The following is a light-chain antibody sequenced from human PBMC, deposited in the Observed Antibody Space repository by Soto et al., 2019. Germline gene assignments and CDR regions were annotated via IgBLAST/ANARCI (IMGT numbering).Light chain of an antibody. CDR2: GAS. CDR1: QGISNS. CDR3: LQYNSYPLT. V-gene: IGKV1-17*03. Sequence: DIQMTQSPSAMSASLGDRVTVTCRASQGISNSLAWFQQKPGKVPQRLIYGASTLQSGAPSRFSGSASGTAFTLTISSLQTEDFATYYCLQYNSYPLTFGGGTKVEIK. J-gene: IGKJ4*01.